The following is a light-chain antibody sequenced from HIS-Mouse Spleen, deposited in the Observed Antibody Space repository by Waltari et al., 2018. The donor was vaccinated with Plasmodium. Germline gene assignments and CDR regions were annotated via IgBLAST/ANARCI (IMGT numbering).Light chain of an antibody. J-gene: IGLJ2*01. V-gene: IGLV3-1*01. CDR2: QDS. CDR3: QAWDSSTVV. CDR1: KLGDKS. Sequence: SYELTQPPSVSVSPGQTASITCSGDKLGDKSACWYQQKTGQSPVLVIYQDSKRPSGIPERFSGSNSGNTATLTISGTQAMDEADYYCQAWDSSTVVFGGGTKLTVL.